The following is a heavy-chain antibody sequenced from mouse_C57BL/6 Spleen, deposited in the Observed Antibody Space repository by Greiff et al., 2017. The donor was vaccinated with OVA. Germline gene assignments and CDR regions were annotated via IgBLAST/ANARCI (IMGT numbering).Heavy chain of an antibody. V-gene: IGHV1-55*01. CDR2: IYPGSGST. Sequence: QVQLQQPGAELVKPGASVKMSCKASGYTFTSYWITWVKQRPGQGLEWIGDIYPGSGSTNYNEKFKSKATLTVDTSSSTAYMQLSSLTAEDSAVYYCARRGGGYYTAMDYWGQGTSVTVSS. D-gene: IGHD2-12*01. CDR1: GYTFTSYW. CDR3: ARRGGGYYTAMDY. J-gene: IGHJ4*01.